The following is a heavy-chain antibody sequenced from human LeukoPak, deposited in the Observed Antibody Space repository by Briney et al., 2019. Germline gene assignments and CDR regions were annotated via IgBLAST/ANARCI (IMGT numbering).Heavy chain of an antibody. J-gene: IGHJ4*02. V-gene: IGHV3-48*01. D-gene: IGHD2-21*02. CDR3: AKRGVTALFDY. CDR2: ISSSSSTI. Sequence: RGSLRLSCAASGFTFSSYSMNWVRQAPGKGLEWVSYISSSSSTIYYADSVKGRFTISRDNAKNSLYLQMNSLRAEDTAVYYCAKRGVTALFDYWGQGTLVTVSS. CDR1: GFTFSSYS.